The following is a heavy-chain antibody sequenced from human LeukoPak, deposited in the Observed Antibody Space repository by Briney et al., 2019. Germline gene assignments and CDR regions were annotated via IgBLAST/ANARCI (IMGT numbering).Heavy chain of an antibody. D-gene: IGHD3-10*01. CDR1: GFTFSSYG. CDR3: ARDLAYGPPYYYFYGMDV. V-gene: IGHV3-30*03. J-gene: IGHJ6*04. Sequence: PGRSLRLSCAASGFTFSSYGMHWVRQAPGKGLEGVAVISYEGSIIYYADSVKGRFTISRDNSKNTLYLQMNGLRAEDTAVYYCARDLAYGPPYYYFYGMDVWGKGTTVSVSS. CDR2: ISYEGSII.